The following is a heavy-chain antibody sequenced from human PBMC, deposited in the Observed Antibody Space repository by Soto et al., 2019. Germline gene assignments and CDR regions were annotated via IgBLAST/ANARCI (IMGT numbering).Heavy chain of an antibody. CDR2: IYYSGST. V-gene: IGHV4-30-4*01. CDR3: ASAITSPRYYYDSSGYYYEGITLYYFDY. J-gene: IGHJ4*02. CDR1: GGSISSGDYY. D-gene: IGHD3-22*01. Sequence: SETLSLTCTVSGGSISSGDYYWSWIRQPPGKGLEWIGYIYYSGSTYYNPSLKSRVTISVDTSKNQFSLNLSSVTAADTAVYYCASAITSPRYYYDSSGYYYEGITLYYFDYWGQGTLVTVSS.